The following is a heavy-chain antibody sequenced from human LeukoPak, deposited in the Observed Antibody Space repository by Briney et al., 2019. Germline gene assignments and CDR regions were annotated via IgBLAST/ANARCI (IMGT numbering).Heavy chain of an antibody. V-gene: IGHV5-51*01. J-gene: IGHJ4*02. CDR3: ARFLYGHYSHYFDY. CDR1: GYTFSNYW. D-gene: IGHD4-17*01. CDR2: IYPGDSET. Sequence: GESLKISCRGSGYTFSNYWIGWVRQMPGKGLEGMGIIYPGDSETRYGPPFRGQVTISADKSISTTYLQWSSLEVSDTAMYFCARFLYGHYSHYFDYWGQGTLVTVSS.